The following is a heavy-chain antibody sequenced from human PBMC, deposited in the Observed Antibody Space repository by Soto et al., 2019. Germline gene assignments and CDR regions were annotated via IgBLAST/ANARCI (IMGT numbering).Heavy chain of an antibody. D-gene: IGHD6-13*01. CDR2: ISAYNGNT. V-gene: IGHV1-18*01. CDR1: GYTFTSYG. J-gene: IGHJ4*02. Sequence: QVQLVQSGAEVKKPGASVKVSCKASGYTFTSYGISWVRQAPGQGLEWMGWISAYNGNTNYAQKPQGRVTMTTDTSTSTAYMELRSLRSDDTAVYYCARDRVQWGDSSSWLDYWGQGTLVTVSS. CDR3: ARDRVQWGDSSSWLDY.